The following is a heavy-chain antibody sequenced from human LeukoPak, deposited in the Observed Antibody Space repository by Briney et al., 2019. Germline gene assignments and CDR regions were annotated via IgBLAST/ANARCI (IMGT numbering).Heavy chain of an antibody. CDR1: GYTFTSYY. J-gene: IGHJ4*02. CDR3: ARGRPRWLQLDWRVDY. D-gene: IGHD5-24*01. Sequence: ASVKVSCKASGYTFTSYYIHWVRQAPGQGLEWMGWINPNSGGTNYAQKFQGRVTMTRDTSISTAYMELSRLRSDDTAVYYCARGRPRWLQLDWRVDYWGQGTLVTVSS. CDR2: INPNSGGT. V-gene: IGHV1-2*02.